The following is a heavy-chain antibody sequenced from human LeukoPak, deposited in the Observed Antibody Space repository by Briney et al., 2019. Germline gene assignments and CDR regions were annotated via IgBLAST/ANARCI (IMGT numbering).Heavy chain of an antibody. V-gene: IGHV3-74*01. CDR3: AREGIAAAGPANFYYYYGMDV. D-gene: IGHD6-13*01. CDR1: GFTFSSYW. CDR2: INSDGSST. J-gene: IGHJ6*02. Sequence: GGSLRLSCAASGFTFSSYWMHWVRQAPGKGLVWVSRINSDGSSTSYADPVKGRFTISRDNAKNTLYLQMNSLRAEDTAVYYCAREGIAAAGPANFYYYYGMDVWGQGTTVTVSS.